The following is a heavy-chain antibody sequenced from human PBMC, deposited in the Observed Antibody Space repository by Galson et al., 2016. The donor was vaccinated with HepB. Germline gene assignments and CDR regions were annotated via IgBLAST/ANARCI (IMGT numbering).Heavy chain of an antibody. CDR3: VRNAGGYNFGD. CDR1: GYTFTNYA. J-gene: IGHJ4*02. D-gene: IGHD5-24*01. CDR2: IASGNGNT. V-gene: IGHV1-3*04. Sequence: SVKVSCKAGGYTFTNYAIHWVRQAPGQSLEWMGWIASGNGNTRYSQQFQGRVTFTRDTSASIVYMEMSSLRSEDTAVFYCVRNAGGYNFGDWGQGTLVIVSS.